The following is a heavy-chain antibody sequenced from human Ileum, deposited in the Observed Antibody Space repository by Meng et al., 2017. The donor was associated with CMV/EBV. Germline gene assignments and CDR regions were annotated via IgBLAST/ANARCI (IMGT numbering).Heavy chain of an antibody. Sequence: GESLKTSCAASGFTFASYAMSWVRQAPGKGLEWVTFIWYDGSNKYYADSVKGRFTISRDNSKNTLYLQMNTLRVEDTAVYYCARDGVRGLDYWGQGTLVTVSS. CDR2: IWYDGSNK. J-gene: IGHJ4*02. V-gene: IGHV3-30*02. CDR1: GFTFASYA. CDR3: ARDGVRGLDY. D-gene: IGHD3-10*01.